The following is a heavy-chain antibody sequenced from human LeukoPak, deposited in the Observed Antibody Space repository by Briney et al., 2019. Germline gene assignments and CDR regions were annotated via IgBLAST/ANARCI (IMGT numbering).Heavy chain of an antibody. Sequence: PGRSLRLSCAASGFTFSSYAMHWVRLAPGKGLEWVAVISYDGSNKYYTDSVKGRFTISRDNSKNTLYLQMNSLRAEDTAVYYCAKGRGWEASYYYYYMDVWGKGTTVTISS. CDR2: ISYDGSNK. J-gene: IGHJ6*03. D-gene: IGHD1-26*01. CDR3: AKGRGWEASYYYYYMDV. V-gene: IGHV3-30*04. CDR1: GFTFSSYA.